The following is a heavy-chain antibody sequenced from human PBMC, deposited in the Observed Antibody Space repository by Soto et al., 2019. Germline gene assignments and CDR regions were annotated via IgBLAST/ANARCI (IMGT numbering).Heavy chain of an antibody. Sequence: EVQLVESGGGLVQPGGSLRLSCAASGFSFSNYWIHWVRQAPGKGLVWVSRIKTDGSSTDYAASVKGRFTIYRDNAKNTLYLQMNSLTAEDTAVYYCAKREGNTYGLFHWDQGTLVTVSS. CDR1: GFSFSNYW. CDR3: AKREGNTYGLFH. V-gene: IGHV3-74*01. D-gene: IGHD5-18*01. J-gene: IGHJ4*02. CDR2: IKTDGSST.